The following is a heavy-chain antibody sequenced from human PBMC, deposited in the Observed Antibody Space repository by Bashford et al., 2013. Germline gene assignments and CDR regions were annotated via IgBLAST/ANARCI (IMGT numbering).Heavy chain of an antibody. CDR3: ARVGYSSPVDY. Sequence: GSLRLSCAASGFTFNTYSMNWVRQAPGMGLEWVGRIGNKAYSSTTEYAASVKGRFIVSRDDSRNSLYLQMNSLRAEDTAIYYCARVGYSSPVDYWGQGTLVTVSS. CDR1: GFTFNTYS. J-gene: IGHJ4*02. CDR2: IGNKAYSSTT. V-gene: IGHV3-72*01. D-gene: IGHD6-19*01.